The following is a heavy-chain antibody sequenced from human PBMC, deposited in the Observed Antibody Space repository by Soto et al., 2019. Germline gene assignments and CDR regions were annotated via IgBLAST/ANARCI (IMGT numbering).Heavy chain of an antibody. Sequence: SETLSLTCTVSGGSISSSSYYWGWFRQPPGKGLEWIGSIYYSGSTYYNPSLKSRVTISVDTSKNQFSLKLSSVTAADTAVYYCARQQEADADYRGQGTLVTVSS. J-gene: IGHJ4*02. V-gene: IGHV4-39*01. CDR3: ARQQEADADY. CDR1: GGSISSSSYY. CDR2: IYYSGST.